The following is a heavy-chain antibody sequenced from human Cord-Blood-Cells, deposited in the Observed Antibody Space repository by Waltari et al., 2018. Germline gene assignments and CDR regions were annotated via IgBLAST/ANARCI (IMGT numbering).Heavy chain of an antibody. CDR3: ARGPSRRKDGYNYAFDI. Sequence: QVQLVQSGAEVKKPGASVTVSCKASGYTFTSYAMHWVRQAPGQRLEWMGWINAGNGNTKYSQKFQGRVTITRDTSASTAYMELSSLRSEDTAVYYCARGPSRRKDGYNYAFDIWGQGTMVTVSS. J-gene: IGHJ3*02. CDR2: INAGNGNT. CDR1: GYTFTSYA. V-gene: IGHV1-3*01. D-gene: IGHD5-12*01.